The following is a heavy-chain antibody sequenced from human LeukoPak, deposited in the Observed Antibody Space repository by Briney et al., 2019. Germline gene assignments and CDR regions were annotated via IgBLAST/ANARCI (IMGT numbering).Heavy chain of an antibody. D-gene: IGHD6-13*01. CDR2: ISGSGAST. Sequence: GESLKISCAASGFTFSSYAMSWVRQAPGKGLEWASLISGSGASTHYPDSVKGRFTISRDNSKNTLSLQMNSLRAEDTAVYYCAPDLRGSAWSLDDWGQGTLVTVSS. CDR1: GFTFSSYA. CDR3: APDLRGSAWSLDD. J-gene: IGHJ4*02. V-gene: IGHV3-23*01.